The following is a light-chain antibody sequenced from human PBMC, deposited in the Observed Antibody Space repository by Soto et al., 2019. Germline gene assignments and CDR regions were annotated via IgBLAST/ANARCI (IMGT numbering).Light chain of an antibody. CDR3: ETWDGNTRV. CDR2: LEGSGSY. V-gene: IGLV4-60*02. Sequence: QSVLTQSSSASASLGSSVKLTCTLSSGHSTYIIAWHQQQPGKAPRYLMKLEGSGSYSKGSGVPDRFSGSSSGADRYLTISNLQFEDEADYYCETWDGNTRVFGGGTKLTVL. J-gene: IGLJ3*02. CDR1: SGHSTYI.